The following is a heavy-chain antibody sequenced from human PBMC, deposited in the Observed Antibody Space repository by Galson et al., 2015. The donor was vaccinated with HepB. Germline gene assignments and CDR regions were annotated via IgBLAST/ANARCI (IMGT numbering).Heavy chain of an antibody. D-gene: IGHD4-17*01. V-gene: IGHV3-21*01. CDR3: ARGDYGDYTPAEYFQH. Sequence: SLRLSCAASGFTFSSYSMNWVRQAPGKGLEWVSSISSSSYIYYADSVKGRFTISRDNAKNSLYLQMNSLRAEDTAVYYCARGDYGDYTPAEYFQHWGQGTLVTVSS. CDR1: GFTFSSYS. J-gene: IGHJ1*01. CDR2: ISSSSYI.